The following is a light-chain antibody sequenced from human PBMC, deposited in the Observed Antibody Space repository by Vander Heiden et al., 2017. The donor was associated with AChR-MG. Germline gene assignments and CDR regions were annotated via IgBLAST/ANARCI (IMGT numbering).Light chain of an antibody. V-gene: IGLV2-14*01. J-gene: IGLJ3*02. CDR2: DVT. CDR3: SSYTSSSTWV. CDR1: SSDDGAYNY. Sequence: QSALTQPASVSGSPGQSITISCTGTSSDDGAYNYVSWYQRHPGKAPKLMIYDVTKRPSGVSNRFSGSKSGNTASLTISGLQAEDEADYYCSSYTSSSTWVFGGGTKLTVL.